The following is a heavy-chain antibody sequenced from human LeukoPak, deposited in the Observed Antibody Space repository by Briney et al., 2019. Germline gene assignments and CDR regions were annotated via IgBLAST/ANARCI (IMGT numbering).Heavy chain of an antibody. CDR2: INHSGST. CDR3: ARAAYYYGSGSYLHLYYYYYMDV. D-gene: IGHD3-10*01. Sequence: SETLSLTCTVSGGSISSGTYYWSWIRRPPGKGLEWIGEINHSGSTNYNPSLKSRVTISVDTSKNQFSLKLSSVTAADTAVYYCARAAYYYGSGSYLHLYYYYYMDVWGKGTTVTISS. CDR1: GGSISSGTYY. V-gene: IGHV4-39*07. J-gene: IGHJ6*03.